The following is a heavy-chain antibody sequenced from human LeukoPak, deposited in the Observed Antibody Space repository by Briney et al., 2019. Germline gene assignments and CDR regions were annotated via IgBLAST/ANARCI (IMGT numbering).Heavy chain of an antibody. Sequence: PGGSLRLSCPVSGFTFSIYAMSWVRQAPGRGLEWVSVISTSGESAYYAHSVKGRFTISRDNSKNTQYLQMNSLRAEDTAVYYCAKERGSGYHYFDYWGQGTLVTVSS. V-gene: IGHV3-23*01. CDR1: GFTFSIYA. J-gene: IGHJ4*02. CDR2: ISTSGESA. D-gene: IGHD3-22*01. CDR3: AKERGSGYHYFDY.